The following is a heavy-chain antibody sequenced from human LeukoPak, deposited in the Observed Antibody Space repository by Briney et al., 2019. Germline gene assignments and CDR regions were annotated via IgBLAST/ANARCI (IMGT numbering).Heavy chain of an antibody. CDR1: GGSISRDY. CDR2: IYYTGST. D-gene: IGHD1-1*01. V-gene: IGHV4-59*12. J-gene: IGHJ4*02. Sequence: SETLSLTCTVSGGSISRDYWSWIRQPPGKGLEWIGYIYYTGSTNYNPSLNSRVTISLETSKNQFSLKLSSVTAADTAVYYCARRHKDWKGRGKLYYFDYWGQGTLVTVSS. CDR3: ARRHKDWKGRGKLYYFDY.